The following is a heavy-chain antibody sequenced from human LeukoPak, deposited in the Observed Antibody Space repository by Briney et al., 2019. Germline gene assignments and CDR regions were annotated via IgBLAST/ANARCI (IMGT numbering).Heavy chain of an antibody. Sequence: TGGSLRLSCAASGFTVSSNYMSWVRQAPGEGLKWVSVIYSGGSTYYADSVKGRFTISRDNSKNTLYLQMNSLGAEDTAVYYCARDRSVRGLYYYYYYMDVWGKGTTVTVSS. J-gene: IGHJ6*03. CDR2: IYSGGST. V-gene: IGHV3-53*01. D-gene: IGHD3-10*01. CDR3: ARDRSVRGLYYYYYYMDV. CDR1: GFTVSSNY.